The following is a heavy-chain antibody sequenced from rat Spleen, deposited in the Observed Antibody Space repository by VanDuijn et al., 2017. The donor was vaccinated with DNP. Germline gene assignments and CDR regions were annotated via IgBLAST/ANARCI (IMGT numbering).Heavy chain of an antibody. D-gene: IGHD1-7*01. J-gene: IGHJ2*01. CDR3: TRENWVLDY. Sequence: EVQLVETGGGLVQPGRSLKLSCAASGFTFSKYGMAWVRQAPTKGLEWVASISTSGGSTYYSDSVKGRFTVSRDNAKNTLYLQMNSLRSEDTATYYCTRENWVLDYWGQGVMVTVSS. CDR1: GFTFSKYG. V-gene: IGHV5-27*01. CDR2: ISTSGGST.